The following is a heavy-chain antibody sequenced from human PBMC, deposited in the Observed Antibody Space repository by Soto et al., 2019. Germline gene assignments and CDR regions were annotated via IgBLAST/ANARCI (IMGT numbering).Heavy chain of an antibody. CDR3: ARAPPGPSPRWDV. V-gene: IGHV4-30-2*06. CDR2: IYATGKT. J-gene: IGHJ6*02. D-gene: IGHD3-10*01. Sequence: QVQLQESASGLLKPSQTLSVTCAVSGASMSSGGHSWSWIRQSPGKGLEWIGCIYATGKTYYNPSLRSRVTISVDTSHNLCSLNVTSVTAADTAVYYCARAPPGPSPRWDVWGQGTTVTVSS. CDR1: GASMSSGGHS.